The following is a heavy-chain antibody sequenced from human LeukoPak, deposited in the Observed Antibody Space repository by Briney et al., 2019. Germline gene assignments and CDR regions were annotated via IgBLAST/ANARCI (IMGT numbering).Heavy chain of an antibody. V-gene: IGHV1-24*01. CDR2: FDPEDGGA. CDR1: GSTLTELC. Sequence: ASVTVCCKVSGSTLTELCMHWVRHGPGTGHGWMGGFDPEDGGAIYAQEFQGRVTMTKATSKATTYLELRSLSSEATAVYYCATGPSLGLVVDYWGQGTMVTVSS. CDR3: ATGPSLGLVVDY. J-gene: IGHJ4*02. D-gene: IGHD6-19*01.